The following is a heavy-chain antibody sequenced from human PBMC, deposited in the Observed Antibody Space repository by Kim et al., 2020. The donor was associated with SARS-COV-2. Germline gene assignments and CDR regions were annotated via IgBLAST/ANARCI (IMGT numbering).Heavy chain of an antibody. CDR2: IKQDGSEK. Sequence: GGSLRLSCAAPGFTFSSYWMSWVRQAPGKGLEWVANIKQDGSEKYYVDSVKGRFTISRDNAKNSLYLQMNSLRAEDTAVYYCAREAPLRYFDWLPDYWGQGTLVTVSS. D-gene: IGHD3-9*01. J-gene: IGHJ4*02. CDR1: GFTFSSYW. CDR3: AREAPLRYFDWLPDY. V-gene: IGHV3-7*03.